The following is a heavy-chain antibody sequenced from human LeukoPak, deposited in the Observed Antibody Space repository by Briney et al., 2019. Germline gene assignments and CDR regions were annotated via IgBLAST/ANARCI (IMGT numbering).Heavy chain of an antibody. CDR2: INHSGST. D-gene: IGHD4-23*01. CDR3: AREISLLLGGNPPYYFDY. Sequence: SETLSLTCAVYGGSFSGYYWSWIRQPPGKGLEWIGEINHSGSTNYNPSLKSRVTISVDTSKNQFSLKLSSVTAADTAVYYCAREISLLLGGNPPYYFDYWGQGTLVTVSS. J-gene: IGHJ4*02. V-gene: IGHV4-34*01. CDR1: GGSFSGYY.